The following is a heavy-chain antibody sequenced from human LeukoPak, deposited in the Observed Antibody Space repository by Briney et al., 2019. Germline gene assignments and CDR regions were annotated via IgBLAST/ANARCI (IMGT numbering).Heavy chain of an antibody. V-gene: IGHV1-69*05. CDR3: ASGSLGDGYGVGDYYQYMDV. CDR2: ITPLFGTA. D-gene: IGHD5-24*01. CDR1: GGTFNSYA. J-gene: IGHJ6*03. Sequence: GSSVKVSCKASGGTFNSYAISWLRQAPGQGLEWMGGITPLFGTANYAQEFQGRVTFTTDESASTAYMEVSSLRSEDTAVYYCASGSLGDGYGVGDYYQYMDVWGKGTTVTVSS.